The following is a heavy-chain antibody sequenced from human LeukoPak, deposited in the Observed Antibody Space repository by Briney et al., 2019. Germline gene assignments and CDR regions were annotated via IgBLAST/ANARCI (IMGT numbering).Heavy chain of an antibody. D-gene: IGHD3-10*01. Sequence: PGGSLRLSCAASGFSFSAYAMTWVRQAPGKGLEWGSAISGGGTTYYADSVKGRFTISRDNSKNTLFLQMNSLRAEDTAVYYCAKEVGFDSGSYYDYWGQGTLVTVSS. CDR1: GFSFSAYA. CDR3: AKEVGFDSGSYYDY. CDR2: ISGGGTT. V-gene: IGHV3-23*01. J-gene: IGHJ4*02.